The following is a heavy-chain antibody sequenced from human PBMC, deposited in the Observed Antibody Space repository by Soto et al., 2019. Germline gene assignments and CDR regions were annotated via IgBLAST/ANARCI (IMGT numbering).Heavy chain of an antibody. CDR3: ARVSGIYYYGMDV. CDR2: IYHSGRT. D-gene: IGHD3-10*01. CDR1: GGSISSGGYS. Sequence: SETLSLTCAVSGGSISSGGYSWSWIRQPPGKGLEWIGYIYHSGRTYYNPSLKSRVTISVDRSKNQFSLKLSSVTAADTAVYYCARVSGIYYYGMDVWGQGTTVTVSS. J-gene: IGHJ6*02. V-gene: IGHV4-30-2*01.